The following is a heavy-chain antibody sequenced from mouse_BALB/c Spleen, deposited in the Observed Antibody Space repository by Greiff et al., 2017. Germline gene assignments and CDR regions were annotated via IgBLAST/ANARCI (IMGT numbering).Heavy chain of an antibody. CDR2: IYPSDSYT. Sequence: QVQLQQSGAELVRPGASVKLSCKASGYTFTSYWINWVKQRPGQGLEWIGNIYPSDSYTNYNQKFKDKATLTVDKSSSTAYMQLSSPTSEDSAVYYCTRFTTVAPYAMDYWGQGTSVTVSS. CDR1: GYTFTSYW. D-gene: IGHD1-1*01. CDR3: TRFTTVAPYAMDY. V-gene: IGHV1-69*02. J-gene: IGHJ4*01.